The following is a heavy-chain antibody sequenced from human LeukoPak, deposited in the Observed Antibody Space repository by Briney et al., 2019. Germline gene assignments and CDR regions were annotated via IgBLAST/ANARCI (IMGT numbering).Heavy chain of an antibody. J-gene: IGHJ6*03. Sequence: GGSLRLSCAASGFTFSDYNMRWIRQAPGKGLEWVSYISSSGSTIYYADSVKGRFTISRDNSKNTLYLQMNSLRAEDTAVYYCAKGTSHALYYYYYMDVWGKGTTVTVSS. D-gene: IGHD3-3*02. CDR3: AKGTSHALYYYYYMDV. CDR2: ISSSGSTI. CDR1: GFTFSDYN. V-gene: IGHV3-11*04.